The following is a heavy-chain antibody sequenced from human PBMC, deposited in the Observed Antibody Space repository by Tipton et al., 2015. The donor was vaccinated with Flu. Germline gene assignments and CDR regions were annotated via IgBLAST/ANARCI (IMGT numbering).Heavy chain of an antibody. CDR3: AREGNYYDSSGYYRNFDY. CDR2: IYTSGST. J-gene: IGHJ4*02. Sequence: CTVSGGSISSYYWSWIRQPAGKGLEWIGRIYTSGSTNYNPSLKSRVTMSVDTSKNQFSLKLSSVTAADTAVYYCAREGNYYDSSGYYRNFDYWGQGTLVTVSS. D-gene: IGHD3-22*01. CDR1: GGSISSYY. V-gene: IGHV4-4*07.